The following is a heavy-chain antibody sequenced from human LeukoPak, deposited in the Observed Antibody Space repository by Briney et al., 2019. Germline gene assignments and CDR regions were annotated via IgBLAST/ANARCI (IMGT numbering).Heavy chain of an antibody. D-gene: IGHD3-22*01. V-gene: IGHV3-23*01. CDR1: GFTFNSYA. CDR3: ASTPRTYDSSGYADAFDI. J-gene: IGHJ3*02. CDR2: ISGSGAST. Sequence: GGSLRLSCAAYGFTFNSYAMSWVRQAPGKGLEWVSAISGSGASTYYADAVKGRFTISRDNSKNTLYLQMSSLRAEDTAVYYCASTPRTYDSSGYADAFDIWGQGTMVTVSS.